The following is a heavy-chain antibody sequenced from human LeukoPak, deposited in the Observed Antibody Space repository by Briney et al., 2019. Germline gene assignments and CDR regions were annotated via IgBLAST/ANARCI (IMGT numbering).Heavy chain of an antibody. J-gene: IGHJ6*02. CDR1: GGSISSSSYY. D-gene: IGHD5-12*01. V-gene: IGHV4-39*01. Sequence: SETLSLTCTVSGGSISSSSYYWGWIRQPPGTGLEWLGSIYYSGSTYYNPSLKSRVTISVDTSKNQFSLKLSSVTAADTAVYYCATLLVAANYYYGMDVWGQGTTVTVSS. CDR3: ATLLVAANYYYGMDV. CDR2: IYYSGST.